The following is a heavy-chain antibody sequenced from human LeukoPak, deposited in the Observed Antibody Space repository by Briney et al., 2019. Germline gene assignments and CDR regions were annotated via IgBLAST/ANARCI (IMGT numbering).Heavy chain of an antibody. Sequence: GGSLRLSCTASGFTLSNFWMGWVRQAPGKGLEWVANIKQDETEKFYLGSVKGQFTISRDNAKNSLYLQMNSLRAEDTAVYYCAREYSSSSGRSFDYWGQGTLVTVSS. CDR2: IKQDETEK. CDR1: GFTLSNFW. CDR3: AREYSSSSGRSFDY. V-gene: IGHV3-7*01. J-gene: IGHJ4*02. D-gene: IGHD6-6*01.